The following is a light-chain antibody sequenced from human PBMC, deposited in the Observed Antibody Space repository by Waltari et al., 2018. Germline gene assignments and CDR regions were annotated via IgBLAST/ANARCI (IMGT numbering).Light chain of an antibody. CDR3: SSQTLDGLVL. Sequence: QSALTQPASVSGAPGQSTPISCSGLGSAACAFESVSWHQHHPDKAPQVIIYDVTHRPSGVSDRFSASKSANTASLTISRLQPEDEADYYCSSQTLDGLVLFGGGTRLTVL. J-gene: IGLJ2*01. CDR1: GSAACAFES. CDR2: DVT. V-gene: IGLV2-14*03.